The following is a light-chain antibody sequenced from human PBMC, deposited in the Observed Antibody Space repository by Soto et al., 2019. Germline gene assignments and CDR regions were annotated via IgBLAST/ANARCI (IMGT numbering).Light chain of an antibody. J-gene: IGLJ1*01. V-gene: IGLV2-14*03. CDR3: SSYTTSNTRQIV. CDR2: DVS. Sequence: QSVLTQPASVSGSPGQSITISCTGTSSDVGGYNYVSWYQHHPGKAPKLIIYDVSNRPSGVSIRFSASKSDNTASLTISGLQPEDEADYHCSSYTTSNTRQIVFGTGTKVT. CDR1: SSDVGGYNY.